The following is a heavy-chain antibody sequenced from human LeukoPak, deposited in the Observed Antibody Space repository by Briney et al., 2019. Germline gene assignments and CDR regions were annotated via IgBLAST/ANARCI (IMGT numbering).Heavy chain of an antibody. D-gene: IGHD6-6*01. Sequence: PSETLSLTCTVSGGSISSSSYYWGWIRQPPGKGLEWIGSIYYSGSTYYNPSLKSRVTVSVDTSKNQFSLKLSSVTAADTAVYYCGGAARRTSNSPFDPWGQGTLVTVSS. CDR2: IYYSGST. J-gene: IGHJ5*02. CDR1: GGSISSSSYY. V-gene: IGHV4-39*07. CDR3: GGAARRTSNSPFDP.